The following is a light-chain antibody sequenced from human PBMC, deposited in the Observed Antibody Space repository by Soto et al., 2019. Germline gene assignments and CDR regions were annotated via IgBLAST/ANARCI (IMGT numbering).Light chain of an antibody. J-gene: IGLJ1*01. CDR3: AAWDDSLNGYV. CDR2: SNN. V-gene: IGLV1-44*01. CDR1: SSNIRSNT. Sequence: QSVLSQPPSASGTPGQRVTISCSGNSSNIRSNTVNWYQQLPGPAPEVLFYSNNQRPSGVPDRFSGSKSGTSASLAISVLQSEDEADYYCAAWDDSLNGYVFGTWTKVTVL.